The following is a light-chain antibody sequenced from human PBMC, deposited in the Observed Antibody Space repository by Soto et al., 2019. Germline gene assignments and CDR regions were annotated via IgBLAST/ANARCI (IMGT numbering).Light chain of an antibody. J-gene: IGLJ2*01. CDR2: DVS. Sequence: QSGLTQPASVSGSPGQSITISCTGTSSDVGGYNYVSWYQQHPGKAPKLMIYDVSNRPSGVSNRFSGSKSGNTASLTISGLQAEDEADYYCSSYTSSSTFGVFGGGTKLTVL. CDR3: SSYTSSSTFGV. CDR1: SSDVGGYNY. V-gene: IGLV2-14*01.